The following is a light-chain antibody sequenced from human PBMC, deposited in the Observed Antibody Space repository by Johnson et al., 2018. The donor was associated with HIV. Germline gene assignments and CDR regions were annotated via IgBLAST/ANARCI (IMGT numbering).Light chain of an antibody. CDR2: GND. CDR3: QAYDNALSGSKV. CDR1: SSNIGAGYD. V-gene: IGLV1-40*01. Sequence: QFVLTQPPSVSGAPGQRVTISCTGSSSNIGAGYDVHWYQQFPGTAPKLLIYGNDNRPSGVPERFSGSKSGTSASLAITGLQAEDEADYYCQAYDNALSGSKVFGTGTEVTVL. J-gene: IGLJ1*01.